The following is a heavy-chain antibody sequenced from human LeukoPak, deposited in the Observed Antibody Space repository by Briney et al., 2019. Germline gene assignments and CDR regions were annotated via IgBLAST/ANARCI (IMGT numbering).Heavy chain of an antibody. V-gene: IGHV4-34*01. D-gene: IGHD3-10*01. CDR1: GGSFSGYY. Sequence: SETLSLTCAVYGGSFSGYYWSWIRQPPGKGLEWIGEINHSGSTNYNPSLKSRVTISVDTSKNQFSLKLSSVTAADTAVYYCARQAYGSGISDFDYWGQGTLVTVSS. CDR2: INHSGST. CDR3: ARQAYGSGISDFDY. J-gene: IGHJ4*02.